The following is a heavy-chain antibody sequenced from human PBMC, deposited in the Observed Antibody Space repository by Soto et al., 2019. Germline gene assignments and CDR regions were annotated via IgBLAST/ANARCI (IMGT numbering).Heavy chain of an antibody. CDR2: IIPIFGTA. CDR3: ARDRDNWNDAWYNWFDP. V-gene: IGHV1-69*13. J-gene: IGHJ5*02. D-gene: IGHD1-20*01. Sequence: GTSVQLSGEACEDSFSSYAISWARRAPRQGLEWMGGIIPIFGTANYAQKFQGRVTITADESRSTAYMELSSLRSEDTAVYYCARDRDNWNDAWYNWFDPWGQGTLVTVSS. CDR1: EDSFSSYA.